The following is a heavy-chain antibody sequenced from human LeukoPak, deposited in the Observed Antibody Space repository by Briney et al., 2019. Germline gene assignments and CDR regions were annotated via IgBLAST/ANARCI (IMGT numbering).Heavy chain of an antibody. J-gene: IGHJ3*02. CDR1: GFTFSSYA. V-gene: IGHV3-30-3*01. CDR2: ISYDGSNK. CDR3: AKDRRYCSSTSCWKAFDI. Sequence: GVSLRLSCAASGFTFSSYAMHWVRQAPGKGLEWVAVISYDGSNKYYADSVKGRFTISRDNAKNSLYLQMNSLRAEDTALYYCAKDRRYCSSTSCWKAFDIWGQGTMVTVSS. D-gene: IGHD2-2*01.